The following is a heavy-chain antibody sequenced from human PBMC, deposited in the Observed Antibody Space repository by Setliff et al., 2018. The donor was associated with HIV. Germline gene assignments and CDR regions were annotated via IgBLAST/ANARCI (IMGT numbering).Heavy chain of an antibody. D-gene: IGHD2-15*01. Sequence: SETLSLTCTVSGGSISSSTYYWGWIRQPPGKGLEWIGTIYTSGSTNYNPSLKSRVTMSVDTSKNQFSLKLGSVTAADTAMYYCAREHCSGGSCNGFDIWGQGTMVTVSS. CDR3: AREHCSGGSCNGFDI. J-gene: IGHJ3*02. CDR1: GGSISSSTYY. CDR2: IYTSGST. V-gene: IGHV4-39*07.